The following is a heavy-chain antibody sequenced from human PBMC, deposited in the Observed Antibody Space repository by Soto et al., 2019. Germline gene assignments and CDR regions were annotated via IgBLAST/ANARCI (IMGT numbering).Heavy chain of an antibody. CDR1: GFPFSRYA. J-gene: IGHJ4*02. D-gene: IGHD6-6*01. Sequence: GSLSLSCASSGFPFSRYAMSCVLQAPGKGLEWVSAISGSGGSTYYADSVKGRFTISRDNSKNTLYLQMNSLRAEDTAVYYCANLYSSSPKTVDYWGQGTLVTVSS. CDR2: ISGSGGST. V-gene: IGHV3-23*01. CDR3: ANLYSSSPKTVDY.